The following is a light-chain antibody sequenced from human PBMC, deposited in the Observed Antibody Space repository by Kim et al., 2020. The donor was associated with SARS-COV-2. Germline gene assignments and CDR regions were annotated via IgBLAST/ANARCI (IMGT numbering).Light chain of an antibody. CDR2: AAS. J-gene: IGKJ2*03. V-gene: IGKV1-39*01. CDR1: QTINNY. Sequence: DIQMTQSPSSLSASVGDTVTITCRASQTINNYLNWYQQKPGKAPKFLIHAASSLQSGGPSRFSVSASGTNFTLTIAGLQRDDFATYHCQQSFSSSSSFGQGTKLEI. CDR3: QQSFSSSSS.